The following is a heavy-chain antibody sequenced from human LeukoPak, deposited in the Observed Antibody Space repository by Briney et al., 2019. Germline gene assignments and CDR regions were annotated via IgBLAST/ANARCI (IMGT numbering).Heavy chain of an antibody. V-gene: IGHV3-48*02. CDR2: ISSSSSTI. J-gene: IGHJ4*02. Sequence: ISSSSSTIYYAVSVKGQFTISRGNAKNSLYLQMNSLRDEDTAVYYCARDRYDILTGYLDYWGQGTLVTVSS. CDR3: ARDRYDILTGYLDY. D-gene: IGHD3-9*01.